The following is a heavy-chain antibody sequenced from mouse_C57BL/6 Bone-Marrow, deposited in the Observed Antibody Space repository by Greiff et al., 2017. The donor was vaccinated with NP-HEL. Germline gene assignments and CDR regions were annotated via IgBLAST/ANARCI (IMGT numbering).Heavy chain of an antibody. V-gene: IGHV2-6-1*01. CDR3: ARHYYGSGKAMDY. D-gene: IGHD1-1*01. J-gene: IGHJ4*01. Sequence: VHLVESGPGLVAPSQSLSITCTVSGFSLTSYGVHWVRQPPGKGLEWLVVIWSDGSTTYNSALKSRLSISKDNSKSQVFLKMNSLQTDDTAMYYCARHYYGSGKAMDYWGQGTSVTVSS. CDR2: IWSDGST. CDR1: GFSLTSYG.